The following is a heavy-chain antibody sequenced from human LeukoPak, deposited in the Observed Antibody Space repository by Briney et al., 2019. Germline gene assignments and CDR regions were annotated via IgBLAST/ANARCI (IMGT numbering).Heavy chain of an antibody. Sequence: SETLSLTCTVSGGSISSYYWSWIRQPAGKGLEWIGRIYTSGSTNYNPSLKSRVTMSVDTSKNQFSLKLSSVTAADTAVYYCARERRGMTYYYDSSGYFSYYFDYWGQGTLVTVSS. D-gene: IGHD3-22*01. V-gene: IGHV4-4*07. CDR3: ARERRGMTYYYDSSGYFSYYFDY. CDR2: IYTSGST. CDR1: GGSISSYY. J-gene: IGHJ4*02.